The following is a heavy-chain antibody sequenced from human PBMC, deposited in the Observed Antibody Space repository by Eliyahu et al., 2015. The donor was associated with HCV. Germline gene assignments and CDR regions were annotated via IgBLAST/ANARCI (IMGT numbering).Heavy chain of an antibody. D-gene: IGHD5-24*01. CDR1: GGSISSSSYY. V-gene: IGHV4-39*01. CDR2: IYYSGST. CDR3: ARLNRDGYNFHY. J-gene: IGHJ4*02. Sequence: QLQLQESGPGLVKPSETLSLTCTVSGGSISSSSYYWGWIRQPPGKGLEWIGSIYYSGSTYYNPSLKSRVTISVDTSKNQFSLKLSSVTAADTAVYYCARLNRDGYNFHYWGQGTLVTVSS.